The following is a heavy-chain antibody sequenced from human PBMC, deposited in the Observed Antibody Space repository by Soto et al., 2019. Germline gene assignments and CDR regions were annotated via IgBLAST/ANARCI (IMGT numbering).Heavy chain of an antibody. D-gene: IGHD3-16*01. J-gene: IGHJ3*02. CDR1: GASLGGFH. CDR3: ARSPLGYDYVRQTWREVGDSFDI. CDR2: LIHGGST. Sequence: SETLSLTCAIYGASLGGFHWTWLRQAPGKGLEWIGELIHGGSTNYNPSLKSRVSFSLDTSKNQFSLHLMSVTAADTAVYYCARSPLGYDYVRQTWREVGDSFDIWGRGTMVT. V-gene: IGHV4-34*12.